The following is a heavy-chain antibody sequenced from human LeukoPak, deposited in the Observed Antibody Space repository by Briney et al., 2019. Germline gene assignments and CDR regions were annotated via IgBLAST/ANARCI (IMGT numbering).Heavy chain of an antibody. CDR1: GYTFTDHH. J-gene: IGHJ5*02. CDR3: ARGTFDP. Sequence: GASVKVSCKASGYTFTDHHMHWVRQAPGQGLEWMGWIHPTSGDTKYAQKFQGRVTMTRDTSISTAYMQLSRLISDDTAVYYRARGTFDPWGQGTLVTVSS. CDR2: IHPTSGDT. V-gene: IGHV1-2*02.